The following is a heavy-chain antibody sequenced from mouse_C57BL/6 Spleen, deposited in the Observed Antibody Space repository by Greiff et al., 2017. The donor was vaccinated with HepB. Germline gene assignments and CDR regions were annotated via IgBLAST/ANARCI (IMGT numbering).Heavy chain of an antibody. V-gene: IGHV1-64*01. CDR1: GYTFTSYW. J-gene: IGHJ3*01. D-gene: IGHD1-1*01. CDR2: IHPNSGST. Sequence: QVQLQQPGAELVKPGASVKLSCKASGYTFTSYWMHWVKQRPGQGLEWIGMIHPNSGSTNYNEKFKSKATLTVDKSSSTAYMQLSSLTSEDSAVYYSARSGFITTVVAEAYWGQGTLVTVSA. CDR3: ARSGFITTVVAEAY.